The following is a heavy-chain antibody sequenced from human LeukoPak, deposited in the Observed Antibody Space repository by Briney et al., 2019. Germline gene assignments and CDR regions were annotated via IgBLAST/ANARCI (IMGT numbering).Heavy chain of an antibody. V-gene: IGHV1-18*01. CDR2: INAYNGNT. J-gene: IGHJ3*02. CDR3: ARATRGAFDI. CDR1: GYTFTSYG. Sequence: GASVEVSCKASGYTFTSYGISWLRQAPGQGLAWMGWINAYNGNTNYAQKLQGRVTMTTDTSTSTAYMYLRSLRSDDTAVYYCARATRGAFDIWGQGTMVTVSS.